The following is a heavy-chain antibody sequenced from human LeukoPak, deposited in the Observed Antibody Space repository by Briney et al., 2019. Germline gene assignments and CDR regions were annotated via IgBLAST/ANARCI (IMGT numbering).Heavy chain of an antibody. CDR3: VRSPYYYYHMDV. CDR1: GYSITSGYY. J-gene: IGHJ6*03. Sequence: SSETLSLTCAVSGYSITSGYYWGWIRQPPGKGLEWIGTIYHSGSTYYNPSLKSRVIVSVDTSKNQFSLKLSSVTAADTAVYYCVRSPYYYYHMDVWDKGTSVTVSS. V-gene: IGHV4-38-2*01. CDR2: IYHSGST.